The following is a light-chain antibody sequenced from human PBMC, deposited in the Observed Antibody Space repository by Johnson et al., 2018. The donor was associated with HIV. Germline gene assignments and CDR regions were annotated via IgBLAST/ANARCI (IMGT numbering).Light chain of an antibody. J-gene: IGLJ1*01. Sequence: QSVLTQPPSVSAAPGQKVTISCYGSSSNIGNNYVSWYQQVTRTAPKLLIYDNNKRPSGIPDRFSGSRSGTSATLGITGLQTGDEADYYCATCDNSLRVFGTGTKVTVL. CDR2: DNN. CDR3: ATCDNSLRV. V-gene: IGLV1-51*01. CDR1: SSNIGNNY.